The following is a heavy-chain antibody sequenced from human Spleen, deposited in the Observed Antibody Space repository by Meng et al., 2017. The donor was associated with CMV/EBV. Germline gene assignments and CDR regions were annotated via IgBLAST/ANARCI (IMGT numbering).Heavy chain of an antibody. D-gene: IGHD2-21*01. CDR2: IYPGDSDT. Sequence: KISCEVSGYSFTKYWIGWVRQMPGKDLEWMGFIYPGDSDTRYGPSFSGQVIISADESISTAYLQWSSLKVSDTAMYYCVRRLAYCGGDCYPYYFDFWGQGAPVTVSS. CDR1: GYSFTKYW. CDR3: VRRLAYCGGDCYPYYFDF. V-gene: IGHV5-51*01. J-gene: IGHJ4*02.